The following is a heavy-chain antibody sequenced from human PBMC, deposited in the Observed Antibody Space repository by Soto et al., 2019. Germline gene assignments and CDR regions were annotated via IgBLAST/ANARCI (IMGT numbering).Heavy chain of an antibody. CDR1: GYSFTSYW. D-gene: IGHD2-15*01. CDR2: IYPGDSDT. V-gene: IGHV5-51*01. J-gene: IGHJ4*02. Sequence: PGESLKISCKGSGYSFTSYWIGWVRQMPGKGLEWMGIIYPGDSDTRYSPSFQGQVTISADKSISTAYLQWSSLKASDTAMYYCARGALGYCSGGSCLENFDYWGQGTLVTVSS. CDR3: ARGALGYCSGGSCLENFDY.